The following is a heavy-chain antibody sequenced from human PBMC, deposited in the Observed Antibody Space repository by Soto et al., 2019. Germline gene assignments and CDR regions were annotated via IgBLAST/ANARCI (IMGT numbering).Heavy chain of an antibody. CDR2: INPRGGST. Sequence: QGLEWMGIINPRGGSTSYAQKFQGRVTMTRDTPTSTVYMELSSLRSEDTAVYYCARDGDGERIWLRYNGFDPWGQGTLVTVSS. J-gene: IGHJ5*02. D-gene: IGHD1-1*01. CDR3: ARDGDGERIWLRYNGFDP. V-gene: IGHV1-46*01.